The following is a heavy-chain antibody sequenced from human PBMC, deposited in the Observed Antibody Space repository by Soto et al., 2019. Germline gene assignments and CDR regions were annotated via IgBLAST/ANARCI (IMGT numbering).Heavy chain of an antibody. J-gene: IGHJ4*02. Sequence: EGQLVESGGGFVQPWGSLKLSCEASGFSFSGSTIHWFRQASGKGLEWGGRIKSETYSFATAYAASVIGRFTDSRDDSEKTAYLQMNSLKTEDTAVYYCQSSITASCTGNYWGQGALVTVSS. D-gene: IGHD3-10*02. V-gene: IGHV3-73*02. CDR1: GFSFSGST. CDR3: QSSITASCTGNY. CDR2: IKSETYSFAT.